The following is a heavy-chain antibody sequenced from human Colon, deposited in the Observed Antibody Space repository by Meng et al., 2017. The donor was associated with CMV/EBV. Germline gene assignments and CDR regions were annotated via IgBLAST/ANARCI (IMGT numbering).Heavy chain of an antibody. J-gene: IGHJ4*02. V-gene: IGHV3-48*03. Sequence: GESLKISCAASGFTFSSHEMNWVRQAPGKGLEWISYISSSGSDIYYADSVKGRFTISRDNAKNSLFLQMDSLRAEDTAVYYCARDSLKSSPFGDFDYWGQGTPVTVSS. CDR2: ISSSGSDI. CDR1: GFTFSSHE. CDR3: ARDSLKSSPFGDFDY. D-gene: IGHD3-10*01.